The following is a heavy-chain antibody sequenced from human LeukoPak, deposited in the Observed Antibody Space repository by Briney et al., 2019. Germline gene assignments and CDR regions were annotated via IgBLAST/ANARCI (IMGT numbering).Heavy chain of an antibody. CDR1: GFTFSSYG. J-gene: IGHJ4*02. Sequence: GRSLRLSCAASGFTFSSYGMHWVRQAPGKGLEWVAVISYDGSNKYYAYSVKRRFTISRDNSRNTLYLQMNSLRAEDTAVYYCAKGPYGDGGWYFDYWGQGTLVTVSS. D-gene: IGHD4-17*01. V-gene: IGHV3-30*18. CDR2: ISYDGSNK. CDR3: AKGPYGDGGWYFDY.